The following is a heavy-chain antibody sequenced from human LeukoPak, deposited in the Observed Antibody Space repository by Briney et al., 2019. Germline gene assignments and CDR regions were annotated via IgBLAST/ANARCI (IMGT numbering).Heavy chain of an antibody. CDR2: IIPIFGTA. CDR1: GGTFSSYA. V-gene: IGHV1-69*13. D-gene: IGHD6-19*01. Sequence: ASVKVSCKASGGTFSSYAISWVRQAPGQGLEWMGGIIPIFGTANYAQKFQGRVTITADESTSTAYMELNSLRVEDTAVYFCARDVCPGPGRGWYDGFDIWGQGTMVTVSS. CDR3: ARDVCPGPGRGWYDGFDI. J-gene: IGHJ3*02.